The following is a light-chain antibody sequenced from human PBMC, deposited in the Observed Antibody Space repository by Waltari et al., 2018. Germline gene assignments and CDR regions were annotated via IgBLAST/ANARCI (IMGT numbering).Light chain of an antibody. CDR1: SGHSTYA. CDR2: LNSDGTY. V-gene: IGLV4-69*01. CDR3: QAWGTGIV. J-gene: IGLJ1*01. Sequence: QLVLTQSPSASASLGASVKLTCTLSSGHSTYAIAWHQQQPEKGPRYLMKLNSDGTYTKGDGIPDRFSCSSSGAERYLTISSLQSEDAADYYCQAWGTGIVFGTGTKVTVL.